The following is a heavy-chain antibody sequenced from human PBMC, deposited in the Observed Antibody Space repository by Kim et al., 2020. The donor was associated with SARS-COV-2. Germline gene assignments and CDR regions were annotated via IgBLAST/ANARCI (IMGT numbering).Heavy chain of an antibody. D-gene: IGHD2-2*01. V-gene: IGHV3-23*01. J-gene: IGHJ4*02. Sequence: GGSLRLSCAASGFTFSTYAMSWVRQAPGKGLEWVSAISGSGGSTYYADSVKGRFTISRDNSKNTLYLQMNSLRAEDTAVYYCAKDTHRYCSSTSCPVDSWGPGNLVTASS. CDR2: ISGSGGST. CDR3: AKDTHRYCSSTSCPVDS. CDR1: GFTFSTYA.